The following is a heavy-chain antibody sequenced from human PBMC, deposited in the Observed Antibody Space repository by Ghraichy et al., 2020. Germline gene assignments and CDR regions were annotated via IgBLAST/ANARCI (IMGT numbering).Heavy chain of an antibody. V-gene: IGHV3-66*01. D-gene: IGHD2-21*02. Sequence: GESMNISCAASGITVSTKYMHWVRQAPGKGLEWVARVYSGGKTDYADSVRDSFIISRDSYTNTLYLQMNSLRAEDTAVYYCAGGDCEVDCYFDCWGQGTLVTVSS. CDR1: GITVSTKY. CDR2: VYSGGKT. CDR3: AGGDCEVDCYFDC. J-gene: IGHJ4*02.